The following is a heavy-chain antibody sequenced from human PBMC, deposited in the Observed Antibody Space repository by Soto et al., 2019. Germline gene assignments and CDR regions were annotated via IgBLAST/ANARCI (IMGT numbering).Heavy chain of an antibody. D-gene: IGHD3-22*01. J-gene: IGHJ4*02. V-gene: IGHV3-30*18. CDR2: ISYDGSNK. CDR1: GFTFSSYG. CDR3: AKDLGHSSGSDFDY. Sequence: PGGSLRLSCAASGFTFSSYGMHWVRQAPGKGLEWVAVISYDGSNKYYADSVKGRFTISRDNSKNTLYLQMNSLRAEDTAVYYCAKDLGHSSGSDFDYWGQGTLVTVSS.